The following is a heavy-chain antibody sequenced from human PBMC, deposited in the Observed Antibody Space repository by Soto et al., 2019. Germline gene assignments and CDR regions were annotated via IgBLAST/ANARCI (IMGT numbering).Heavy chain of an antibody. Sequence: GESLKISCMGSGYKVSTWHNFTSYWIAWVRQMPGEGLEWMGIIYLGDSDTRYSPSFQGQVTISADKSINTAYLQWRSLKASDTALYYCARQREAYCSIGRCPFDYWGQVSLVTVSS. V-gene: IGHV5-51*01. CDR3: ARQREAYCSIGRCPFDY. J-gene: IGHJ4*02. CDR2: IYLGDSDT. D-gene: IGHD2-15*01. CDR1: GYKVSTWHNFTSYW.